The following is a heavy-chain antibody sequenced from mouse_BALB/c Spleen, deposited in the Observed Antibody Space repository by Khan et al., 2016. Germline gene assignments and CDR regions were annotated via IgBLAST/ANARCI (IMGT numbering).Heavy chain of an antibody. CDR1: GFTFSGFW. CDR2: IFPDGSAI. CDR3: RRYEYYYWYYDD. V-gene: IGHV11-2*02. Sequence: EVQLLETGGGLVQPGGSRGLSCEGSGFTFSGFWMSWVRQSPGKTLVWFGDIFPDGSAINYAPSIKDRFTISSDNDNTPLSLQMSHVRSEDTATSCCRRYEYYYWYYDDWGGGSTDTVSS. J-gene: IGHJ1*01. D-gene: IGHD1-1*01.